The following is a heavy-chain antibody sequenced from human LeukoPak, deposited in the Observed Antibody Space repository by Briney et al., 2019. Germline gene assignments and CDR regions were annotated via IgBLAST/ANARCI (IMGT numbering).Heavy chain of an antibody. Sequence: ASVKVSCKASGYTFTSYDINWVRQATGQGLEWMGWMNPNSGNTGYAQKFQGRVTMTRDTSTSTVYMELSSLRSEDTAVYYCARDLTGTDNYWGQGTLVTVSS. CDR2: MNPNSGNT. D-gene: IGHD1-20*01. J-gene: IGHJ4*02. CDR1: GYTFTSYD. V-gene: IGHV1-8*01. CDR3: ARDLTGTDNY.